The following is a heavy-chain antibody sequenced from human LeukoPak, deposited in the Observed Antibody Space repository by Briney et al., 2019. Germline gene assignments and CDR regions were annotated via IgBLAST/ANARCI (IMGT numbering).Heavy chain of an antibody. CDR3: ARRDKVGTTFFDY. CDR2: IYHTGSA. Sequence: PSETLSLTCAVYGGSFSGYYWSWIRQPPGKGLDWIGSIYHTGSAYYNPSLKSRVTISADTSKNQFSLKLSSVTAADTAVYYCARRDKVGTTFFDYWGQGTLVTVSS. V-gene: IGHV4-34*01. D-gene: IGHD1-26*01. J-gene: IGHJ4*02. CDR1: GGSFSGYY.